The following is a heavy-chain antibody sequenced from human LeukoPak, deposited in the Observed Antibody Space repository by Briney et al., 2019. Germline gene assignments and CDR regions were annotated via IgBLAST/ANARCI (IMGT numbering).Heavy chain of an antibody. CDR1: GFTFSSYA. CDR3: ARDFHYYDSSGYYYV. Sequence: QPGGSLRLSCAASGFTFSSYAMRWVRQAPGKGLEWVAVISYDGSNKYYADSVKGRFTISRDNSKNTLYLQMNSLRAEDTAVYYCARDFHYYDSSGYYYVWGQGTLVTVSS. V-gene: IGHV3-30-3*01. D-gene: IGHD3-22*01. CDR2: ISYDGSNK. J-gene: IGHJ4*02.